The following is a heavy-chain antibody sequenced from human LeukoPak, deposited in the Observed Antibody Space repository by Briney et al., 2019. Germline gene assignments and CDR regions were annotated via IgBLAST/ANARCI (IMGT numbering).Heavy chain of an antibody. D-gene: IGHD2-15*01. CDR2: ISAYNGNT. V-gene: IGHV1-18*01. CDR3: ARGPPEYCSGGSCFSGRNWIDP. CDR1: GYTFTSYG. Sequence: ASVKVSCKASGYTFTSYGISWVRQAPGQGLEWMGWISAYNGNTNYAQKLQGRVTMTTDTSTSTAYMELRSLRSDDTAVYHCARGPPEYCSGGSCFSGRNWIDPWGQGTLVTVSS. J-gene: IGHJ5*02.